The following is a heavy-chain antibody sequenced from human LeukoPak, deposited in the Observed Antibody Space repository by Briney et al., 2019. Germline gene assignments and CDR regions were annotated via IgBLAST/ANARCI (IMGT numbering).Heavy chain of an antibody. V-gene: IGHV3-7*01. CDR1: GFTFSSYS. J-gene: IGHJ4*02. CDR2: VKQDGSEK. CDR3: ARDYGSGWSQLYYFDY. Sequence: GRSLRLSCAASGFTFSSYSVHWVRQAPGKGLEWVANVKQDGSEKYYVDSVKGRFTISRDNAKNSLYLQMNSLRAGDTAVYYCARDYGSGWSQLYYFDYWGQGTLVTVSS. D-gene: IGHD6-19*01.